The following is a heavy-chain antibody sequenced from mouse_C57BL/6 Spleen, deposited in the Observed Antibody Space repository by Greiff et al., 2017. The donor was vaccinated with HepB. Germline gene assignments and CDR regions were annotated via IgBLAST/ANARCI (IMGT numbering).Heavy chain of an antibody. D-gene: IGHD2-3*01. CDR1: GYAFTNYL. CDR3: ARKGIYDGYYDYYFDY. Sequence: VQLVESGAELVRPGTSVKVSCKASGYAFTNYLIEWVKQRPGQGLEWIGVINPGSGGTNYNEKFKGKATLTADKSSSTAYMQLSSLTSEDSAVYFCARKGIYDGYYDYYFDYWGQGTTLTVSS. CDR2: INPGSGGT. V-gene: IGHV1-54*01. J-gene: IGHJ2*01.